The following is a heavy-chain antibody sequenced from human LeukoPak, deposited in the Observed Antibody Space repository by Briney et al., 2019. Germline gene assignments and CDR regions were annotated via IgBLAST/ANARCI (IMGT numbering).Heavy chain of an antibody. CDR1: GFTFSSSD. V-gene: IGHV3-30*18. J-gene: IGHJ4*02. Sequence: GGSLRLSCAASGFTFSSSDIHWVRQAPGKGLEWVAFISYDGSDKYYAESVKGRFTVSRDNSKHTLYLQMNSLRVEDTAVYYCAKDRGWCFEYWGQGILVTVSS. D-gene: IGHD6-19*01. CDR3: AKDRGWCFEY. CDR2: ISYDGSDK.